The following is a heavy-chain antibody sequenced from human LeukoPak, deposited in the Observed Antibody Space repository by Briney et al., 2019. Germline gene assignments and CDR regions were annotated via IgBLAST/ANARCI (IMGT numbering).Heavy chain of an antibody. CDR2: IKEDESAK. Sequence: GGSLRLSCAASGFTFSTYWMAWVRQAPGKGLEWVANIKEDESAKHQADSVKGRFTIFRDNAQNSVYLQMSSLRGEDTAVYYCARDVGGSLDYWGQGTLFTVSS. D-gene: IGHD1-26*01. CDR3: ARDVGGSLDY. V-gene: IGHV3-7*01. CDR1: GFTFSTYW. J-gene: IGHJ4*02.